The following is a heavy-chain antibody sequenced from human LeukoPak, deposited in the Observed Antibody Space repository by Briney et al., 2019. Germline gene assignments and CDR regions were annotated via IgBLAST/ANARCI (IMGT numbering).Heavy chain of an antibody. D-gene: IGHD3-10*01. J-gene: IGHJ4*02. V-gene: IGHV4-4*07. Sequence: SETLSLTCTVSGGSINNYFWSWIRQPAGKGLEWIGRIYTSGNTNYNPSLKSRLTISADTSKNQFSLRLSSVTAADTAVYYCASHRRSHGSEYWGQGTLVTVSS. CDR3: ASHRRSHGSEY. CDR1: GGSINNYF. CDR2: IYTSGNT.